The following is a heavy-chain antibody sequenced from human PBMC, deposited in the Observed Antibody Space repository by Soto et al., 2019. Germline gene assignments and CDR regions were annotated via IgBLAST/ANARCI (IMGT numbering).Heavy chain of an antibody. CDR3: AGIGTWALNFDS. CDR1: GFIFSNYH. Sequence: QVQLVESGGGVVQPGRSLRLSCLTSGFIFSNYHMHWVRQTPDKGLEWVAIIWNDGSNKYYADSVKGRFTISRDNSKDTLYLQMNSLRVEDTAVYYCAGIGTWALNFDSWGQGNLVTVTS. CDR2: IWNDGSNK. V-gene: IGHV3-33*01. D-gene: IGHD2-8*01. J-gene: IGHJ4*02.